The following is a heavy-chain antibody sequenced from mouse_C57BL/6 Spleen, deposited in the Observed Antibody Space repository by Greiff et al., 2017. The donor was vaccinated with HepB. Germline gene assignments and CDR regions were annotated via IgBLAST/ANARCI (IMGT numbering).Heavy chain of an antibody. J-gene: IGHJ3*01. V-gene: IGHV14-4*01. CDR1: GFNIKDDY. D-gene: IGHD1-1*01. CDR3: YYGSSSFAY. Sequence: VHVKQSGAELVRPGASVKLSCTASGFNIKDDYMHWVKQRPEQGLEWIGWIDPENGDTEYASKFQGKATITADTSSNTAYLQLSSLTSEDTAVYYCYYGSSSFAYWGQGTLVTVSA. CDR2: IDPENGDT.